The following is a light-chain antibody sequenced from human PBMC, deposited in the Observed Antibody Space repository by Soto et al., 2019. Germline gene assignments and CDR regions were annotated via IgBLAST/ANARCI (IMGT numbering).Light chain of an antibody. CDR2: AGS. Sequence: EIVLTQSPGTLSLSPGERATLSCRASQSVSSSYLAWYQQKPGQAPRLLIYAGSSRASGIPERFSGSGSGTDFTLTINRLEPEDFAVYYCQQYDKSPWTFGQGTTVDIK. V-gene: IGKV3-20*01. J-gene: IGKJ1*01. CDR3: QQYDKSPWT. CDR1: QSVSSSY.